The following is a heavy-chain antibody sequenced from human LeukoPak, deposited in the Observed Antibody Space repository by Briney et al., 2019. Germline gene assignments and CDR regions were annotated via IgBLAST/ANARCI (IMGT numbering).Heavy chain of an antibody. CDR3: ARHDRTVTTIGAFDI. V-gene: IGHV4-59*08. CDR2: IYHSGST. Sequence: PSETLSLTCSVSGGFISGYYWSWIRQSPGKGLEWIGYIYHSGSTNYNPSLKSRVTISIDTSKKQFSLKLSSVTAADTAVYYCARHDRTVTTIGAFDIWGQGTMIIVSS. D-gene: IGHD4-17*01. CDR1: GGFISGYY. J-gene: IGHJ3*02.